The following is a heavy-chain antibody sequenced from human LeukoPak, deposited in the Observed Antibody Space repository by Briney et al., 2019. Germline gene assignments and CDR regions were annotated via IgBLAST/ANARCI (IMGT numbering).Heavy chain of an antibody. Sequence: GGSLRLSCVASGFTFSTFAMIWVRQPPGKGLEWVSSIFPSGGEIHYADSVRGRFTISRDNSKSTLSLQMNSLRAEDTAIYYCARDVQYDILTDWEAHYLDYWGQGTLVTVSS. CDR3: ARDVQYDILTDWEAHYLDY. CDR2: IFPSGGEI. CDR1: GFTFSTFA. D-gene: IGHD3-9*01. J-gene: IGHJ4*02. V-gene: IGHV3-23*01.